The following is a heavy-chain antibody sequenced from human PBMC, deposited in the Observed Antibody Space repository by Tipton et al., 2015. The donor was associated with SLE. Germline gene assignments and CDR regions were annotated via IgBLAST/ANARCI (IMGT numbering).Heavy chain of an antibody. D-gene: IGHD3-22*01. CDR3: ASELVKGFDY. CDR1: GDSMTHYY. CDR2: MHYSGSF. Sequence: TLSLTCTVSGDSMTHYYWTWIRQTPDKGLEWIGYMHYSGSFDYNPSLKSRVTISVDTSKNQFSLTLTSVTAADTAVYYCASELVKGFDYWGQGTLVTVSS. J-gene: IGHJ4*02. V-gene: IGHV4-59*08.